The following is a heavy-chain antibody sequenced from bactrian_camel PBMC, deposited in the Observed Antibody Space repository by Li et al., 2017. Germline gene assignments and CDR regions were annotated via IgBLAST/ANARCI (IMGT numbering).Heavy chain of an antibody. D-gene: IGHD6*01. CDR2: IDSDGRT. CDR1: GSIYGGAR. CDR3: AAEAASSCTVVGQTLAYKY. Sequence: HVQLVESGGDLVQPGGSLRLSCGASGSIYGGARVGWLRQAPRKGREGVAAIDSDGRTMYADSMKGRFTISKDTVKNIVYLQMNSLKPEDTAMYFCAAEAASSCTVVGQTLAYKYWGQGTQVTVS. J-gene: IGHJ4*01. V-gene: IGHV3S26*01.